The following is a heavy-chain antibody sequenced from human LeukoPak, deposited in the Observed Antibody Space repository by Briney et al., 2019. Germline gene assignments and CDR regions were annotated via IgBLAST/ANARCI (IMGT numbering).Heavy chain of an antibody. D-gene: IGHD1-14*01. CDR2: ISSSSSTI. J-gene: IGHJ4*01. V-gene: IGHV3-48*01. CDR3: VSPVFINY. Sequence: PGGSLRLSCAASKFTFSSYNMHWVRQAPGKGLEWVSYISSSSSTIYYADSVKGRFTISRDNAKNSLYLQMNSLRAEDAAVYYCVSPVFINYWGQGTLVTVSS. CDR1: KFTFSSYN.